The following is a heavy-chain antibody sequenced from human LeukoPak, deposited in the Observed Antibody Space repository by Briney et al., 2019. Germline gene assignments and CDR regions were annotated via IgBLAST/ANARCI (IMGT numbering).Heavy chain of an antibody. V-gene: IGHV3-9*01. CDR1: GFTFDDYA. J-gene: IGHJ4*02. D-gene: IGHD3-22*01. CDR3: AKDKDYYDSATFDY. CDR2: ISWNSGSI. Sequence: GGSLRLSCAASGFTFDDYAMHWVRQAPGKGLEWVSGISWNSGSIGYADSVKGRFTTSRDNAKDSLYLQMNSLRAEDTALYYCAKDKDYYDSATFDYWGQGTLVTASS.